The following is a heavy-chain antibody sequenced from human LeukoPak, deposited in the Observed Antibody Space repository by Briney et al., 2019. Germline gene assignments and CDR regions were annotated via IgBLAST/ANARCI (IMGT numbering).Heavy chain of an antibody. V-gene: IGHV3-23*01. J-gene: IGHJ4*02. D-gene: IGHD3-22*01. Sequence: GGSLRLSCAASEFTFSIYAMSWVRQAPGRGLEWVASITSTGESTWYAASVKGRFTISRDNSKYTVYLQMNSLRAEDTAIYYCAKDRPNYFGTNGHYYRRDGDFWGQGTLVTVSS. CDR1: EFTFSIYA. CDR2: ITSTGEST. CDR3: AKDRPNYFGTNGHYYRRDGDF.